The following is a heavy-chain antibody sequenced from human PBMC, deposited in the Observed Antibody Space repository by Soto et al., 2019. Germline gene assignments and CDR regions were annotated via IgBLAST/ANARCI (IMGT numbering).Heavy chain of an antibody. CDR3: ARDSESTGIAVAGQDYYGMDV. Sequence: GGSLRLSCAASGFTFDDYGMSWVRQAPGKGLEWVSGINWNGGSTGYADSVKGRFTISRDNAKNSLYLQMNSLRAEDTALYYCARDSESTGIAVAGQDYYGMDVWGQGTTVTVSS. D-gene: IGHD6-19*01. CDR2: INWNGGST. J-gene: IGHJ6*02. V-gene: IGHV3-20*04. CDR1: GFTFDDYG.